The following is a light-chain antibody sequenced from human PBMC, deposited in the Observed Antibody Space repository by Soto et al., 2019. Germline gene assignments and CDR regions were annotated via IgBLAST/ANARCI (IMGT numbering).Light chain of an antibody. V-gene: IGKV4-1*01. Sequence: DIVVTQSPDSLAVSLGERATINCKSSQSVLYSSNNKNYLAWYQQKPGQPPKLLIYWASTRESGVPDRFSGSGSGTDSTLTISSLQAEDVAVYYCQQYYSTPFTFGPGTKVDIK. J-gene: IGKJ3*01. CDR2: WAS. CDR1: QSVLYSSNNKNY. CDR3: QQYYSTPFT.